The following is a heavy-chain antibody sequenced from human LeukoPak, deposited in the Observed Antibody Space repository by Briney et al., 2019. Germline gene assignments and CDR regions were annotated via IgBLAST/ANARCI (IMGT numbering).Heavy chain of an antibody. CDR3: ASDGRTVGAQGYYFDF. CDR2: ISSSTYI. Sequence: GGSLRLSCAASGFTFSSYSMNWVRQAPGKGLEWVSSISSSTYINYADSVKGRFTVSRDNAKSSLFLEMNSLRAEDTAVYYCASDGRTVGAQGYYFDFWGQGTLVTVSS. CDR1: GFTFSSYS. J-gene: IGHJ4*02. V-gene: IGHV3-21*06. D-gene: IGHD1-26*01.